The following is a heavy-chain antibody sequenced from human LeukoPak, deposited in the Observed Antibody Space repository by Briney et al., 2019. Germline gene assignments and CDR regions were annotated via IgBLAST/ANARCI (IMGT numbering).Heavy chain of an antibody. J-gene: IGHJ4*02. D-gene: IGHD6-19*01. CDR2: ISYDGSNK. CDR3: AREHSSGYYYFDY. CDR1: GFTFSSYA. V-gene: IGHV3-30-3*01. Sequence: GGSLRLSCAASGFTFSSYAMHWVRQAPGKGLEWVAVISYDGSNKYYADSVKGRFTISSENSKNTLYLQMNSLRAEDTAVYYCAREHSSGYYYFDYWGQGTLVTVSS.